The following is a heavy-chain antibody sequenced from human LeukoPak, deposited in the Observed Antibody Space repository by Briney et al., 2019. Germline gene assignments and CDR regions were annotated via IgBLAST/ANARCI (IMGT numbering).Heavy chain of an antibody. CDR2: IYTSGST. CDR1: GGSISSYY. V-gene: IGHV4-4*07. Sequence: SETLSLTCTVSGGSISSYYWSWIRQPAGKGLEWIGRIYTSGSTNYNPSLKSRVTMSVDTSKNQFSLKLSSVTAADTAVYYCAGTRPNYYYYYMDVWGKGTTVTVSS. D-gene: IGHD2-2*01. CDR3: AGTRPNYYYYYMDV. J-gene: IGHJ6*03.